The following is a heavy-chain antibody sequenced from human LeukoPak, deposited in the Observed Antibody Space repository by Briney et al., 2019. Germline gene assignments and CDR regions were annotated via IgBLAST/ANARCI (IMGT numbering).Heavy chain of an antibody. CDR3: AKGQWLRNDN. D-gene: IGHD6-19*01. V-gene: IGHV3-23*01. CDR2: ISASGGTT. J-gene: IGHJ4*02. Sequence: GGSLRLSCAASGFTFSSDAMNWVRQAPGKGLEWVSVISASGGTTYYADSVKGRFTISRDNSRNTLYLQMNSLRAEDTAVYYCAKGQWLRNDNWGQGTLVTVSS. CDR1: GFTFSSDA.